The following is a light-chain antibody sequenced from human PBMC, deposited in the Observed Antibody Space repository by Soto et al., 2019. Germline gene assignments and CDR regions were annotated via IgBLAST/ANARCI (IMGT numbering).Light chain of an antibody. CDR2: AAS. Sequence: DIQMTQSPSSLSASVGDRVTITCRASQSISSYLNWYQQKPGKAPKLLIYAASSLQSGVPSRFSGSGSGTDFTLTISSLQPEDFGTYYCQQYLTTWTFGQGTKVDI. V-gene: IGKV1-39*01. CDR1: QSISSY. CDR3: QQYLTTWT. J-gene: IGKJ1*01.